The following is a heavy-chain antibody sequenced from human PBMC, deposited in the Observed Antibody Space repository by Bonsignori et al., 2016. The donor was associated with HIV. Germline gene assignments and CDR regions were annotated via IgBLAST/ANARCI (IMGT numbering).Heavy chain of an antibody. V-gene: IGHV3-11*01. J-gene: IGHJ6*03. D-gene: IGHD3-22*01. CDR3: ARLPYYYDSSGYYYYYYMDV. Sequence: GGSLRLSCAASGFTFSDYYMSWIRQAPGKGLEWVSYISSTGGTFYYADSVKGRFTISRDNAKNSLYLQMNSLRAEDTAVYYCARLPYYYDSSGYYYYYYMDVWGKGTTVSLL. CDR2: ISSTGGTF. CDR1: GFTFSDYY.